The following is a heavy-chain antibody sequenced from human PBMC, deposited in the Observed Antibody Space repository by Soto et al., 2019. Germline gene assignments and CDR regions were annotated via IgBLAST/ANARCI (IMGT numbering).Heavy chain of an antibody. Sequence: LSLTCTVFGGSMTGYYWNWIRQSPGKGLEWVAYIYNSGATSYIPSLKSRVTISIDSSKNQFFLNLTSATAADTAVYFCARNKVTTVRYFDYWGQGTMVTVSS. V-gene: IGHV4-59*01. J-gene: IGHJ4*02. CDR2: IYNSGAT. CDR1: GGSMTGYY. D-gene: IGHD4-17*01. CDR3: ARNKVTTVRYFDY.